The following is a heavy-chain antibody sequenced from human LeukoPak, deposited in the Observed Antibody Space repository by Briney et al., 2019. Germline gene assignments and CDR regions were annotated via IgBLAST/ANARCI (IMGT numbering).Heavy chain of an antibody. CDR2: ISAYNGNT. CDR3: ARTKADYYYYMDV. CDR1: GYTFTSYG. Sequence: ASVKVSCKASGYTFTSYGINWERQAPGPGLEWMGWISAYNGNTNYAQKLQGRVTMTTDTSTSTAYMELRSLGSDDTAVYYCARTKADYYYYMDVWGKGTTVTVSS. D-gene: IGHD2-8*01. V-gene: IGHV1-18*01. J-gene: IGHJ6*03.